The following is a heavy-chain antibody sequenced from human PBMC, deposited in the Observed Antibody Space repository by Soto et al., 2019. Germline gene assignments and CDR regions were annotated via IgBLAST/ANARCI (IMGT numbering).Heavy chain of an antibody. CDR3: ASRDMEGAFDI. D-gene: IGHD3-3*01. J-gene: IGHJ3*02. CDR2: IYPGDSDT. Sequence: GESLKISCKGSGYSFTSYLICWVRQMPGKGLEWMGIIYPGDSDTRYSPSFQGQVTISAEKSISTAYLQWSSLKASDTAMYYCASRDMEGAFDIWGQGTMVTVSS. V-gene: IGHV5-51*01. CDR1: GYSFTSYL.